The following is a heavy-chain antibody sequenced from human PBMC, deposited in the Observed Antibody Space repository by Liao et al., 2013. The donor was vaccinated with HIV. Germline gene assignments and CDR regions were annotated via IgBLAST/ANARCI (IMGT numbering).Heavy chain of an antibody. CDR2: INRGGST. J-gene: IGHJ4*02. CDR3: ASLGAASPFDY. D-gene: IGHD6-13*01. CDR1: GGSLSGYF. V-gene: IGHV4-34*01. Sequence: QVQLQQWGEGLLTTSETLSLTCAVYGGSLSGYFWTWIRQSPGKGLEWIGEINRGGSTNYNPSLKSRVTMSVDTSKNQFSLNLTSVTAADTAVYYCASLGAASPFDYWGQGILVTVSS.